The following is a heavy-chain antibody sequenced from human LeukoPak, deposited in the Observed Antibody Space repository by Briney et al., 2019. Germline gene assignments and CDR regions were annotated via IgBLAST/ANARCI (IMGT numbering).Heavy chain of an antibody. CDR1: GFTFSSYW. CDR2: INSDGSST. CDR3: ARGGYNDYYYYYMDV. J-gene: IGHJ6*03. Sequence: PGGSLRLSCAASGFTFSSYWMHWVRQAPGKGLVWVSRINSDGSSTSYADSVKGRFTISRDNAKNTLYLQMNSLRAEDTAVYYCARGGYNDYYYYYMDVWGKGTTVTVSS. D-gene: IGHD5-24*01. V-gene: IGHV3-74*01.